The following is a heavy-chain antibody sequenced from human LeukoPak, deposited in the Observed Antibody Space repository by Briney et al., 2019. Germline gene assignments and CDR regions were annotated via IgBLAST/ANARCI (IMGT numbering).Heavy chain of an antibody. J-gene: IGHJ5*02. CDR3: AKAGTTGIHHWFDP. Sequence: SETLSLTCVVSGYSISNDYYWGWIRQPPGKGLEWIGNIYHSGGSYYNPSLKSRVTILVDTSKNQFSLKLSSVTAADTAVYYCAKAGTTGIHHWFDPWGQGNLVTVS. CDR2: IYHSGGS. CDR1: GYSISNDYY. D-gene: IGHD1-1*01. V-gene: IGHV4-38-2*01.